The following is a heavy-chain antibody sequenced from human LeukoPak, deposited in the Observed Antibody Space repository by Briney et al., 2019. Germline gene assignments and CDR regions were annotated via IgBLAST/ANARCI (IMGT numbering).Heavy chain of an antibody. V-gene: IGHV4-59*08. CDR1: GGSISSYY. J-gene: IGHJ5*02. Sequence: SETLSLTCTVSGGSISSYYWSWIRQPPGKGLEWIGYISKNGNTNSSPSLRSRVTISIDTSKNQVSLKVRSVTAADTAVYYCARHGYGDFKFDPWGQGTLVTVS. D-gene: IGHD4-17*01. CDR3: ARHGYGDFKFDP. CDR2: ISKNGNT.